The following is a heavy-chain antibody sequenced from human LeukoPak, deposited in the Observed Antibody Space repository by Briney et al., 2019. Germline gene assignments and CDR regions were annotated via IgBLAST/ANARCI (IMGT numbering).Heavy chain of an antibody. CDR1: GFTFSSYG. Sequence: PGGSLRLSCAASGFTFSSYGMHWVRQAPGKGLEWVAVISYDGSNKYYADSVKGRFTISRDSSKNTLYLQMNSLRAEDTAVYYCAKDQVYTIPSHVTAVVITASVENYWGQGTLVTVSS. V-gene: IGHV3-30*18. CDR3: AKDQVYTIPSHVTAVVITASVENY. CDR2: ISYDGSNK. J-gene: IGHJ4*02. D-gene: IGHD3-22*01.